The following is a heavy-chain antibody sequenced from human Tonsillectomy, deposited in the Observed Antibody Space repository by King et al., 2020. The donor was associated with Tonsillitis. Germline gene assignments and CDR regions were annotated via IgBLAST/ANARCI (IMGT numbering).Heavy chain of an antibody. CDR3: ARFMVRGVGANWFDP. CDR2: IYHSGST. CDR1: GDSISTSNW. V-gene: IGHV4-4*02. D-gene: IGHD3-10*01. Sequence: MQLQESGPGLVKPSGTLSLTCAVSGDSISTSNWWSWVRQPPEKGLEWIGEIYHSGSTNYNPSLKSRVTISVDKSKNQFSLNLSSVTAADTAVYYCARFMVRGVGANWFDPWGQGTLVTVSS. J-gene: IGHJ5*02.